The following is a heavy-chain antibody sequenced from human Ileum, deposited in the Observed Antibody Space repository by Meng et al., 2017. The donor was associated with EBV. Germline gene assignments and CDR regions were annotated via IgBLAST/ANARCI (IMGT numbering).Heavy chain of an antibody. CDR3: AGDQIVGANHLDY. CDR2: ITGGSSYL. J-gene: IGHJ4*02. D-gene: IGHD1-26*01. V-gene: IGHV3-21*01. CDR1: GFNFRSYS. Sequence: VQMVSWGGGLVKPVGSMRCSCTASGFNFRSYSMNWVRQAPRKGLEWVSSITGGSSYLYYADSVKGRFTISRDNAKNSLYHQKSSLRDEDTAVYYSAGDQIVGANHLDYWGQGTLVTVSS.